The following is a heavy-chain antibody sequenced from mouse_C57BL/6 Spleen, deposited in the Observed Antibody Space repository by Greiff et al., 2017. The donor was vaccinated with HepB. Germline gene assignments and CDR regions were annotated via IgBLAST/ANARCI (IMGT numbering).Heavy chain of an antibody. Sequence: EVKLMESGGGLVKPGGSLKFSCAASGFTFSSYAMSWVRQTPEKRLEWVASISHGGSYTYYPENVKGRFTISRDNANNKLYLQMSHLKSEDTAMYYCTRDLYSNYVTWFAYWGQGTLVTVSA. CDR2: ISHGGSYT. J-gene: IGHJ3*01. V-gene: IGHV5-4*03. D-gene: IGHD2-5*01. CDR3: TRDLYSNYVTWFAY. CDR1: GFTFSSYA.